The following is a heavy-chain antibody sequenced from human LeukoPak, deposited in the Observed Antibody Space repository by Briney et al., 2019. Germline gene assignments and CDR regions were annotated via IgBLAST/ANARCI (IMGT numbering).Heavy chain of an antibody. J-gene: IGHJ4*02. V-gene: IGHV3-30*02. CDR1: GFTFSSSG. CDR3: AKETRGSYSDY. Sequence: QPGGSLRLSCAASGFTFSSSGMHWVRQAPGKGLEWVAFISYDGSNRYYADCVKGRFTISRDNSKNTLYLQMNSLRAEDTAVYYCAKETRGSYSDYWGQGTLVTVSS. CDR2: ISYDGSNR. D-gene: IGHD5-12*01.